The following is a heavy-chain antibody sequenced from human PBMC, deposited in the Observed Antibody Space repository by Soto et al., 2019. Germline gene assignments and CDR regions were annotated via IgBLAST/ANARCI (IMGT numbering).Heavy chain of an antibody. J-gene: IGHJ5*02. Sequence: ASVKVSCKASGYTFTSYAMHWVRQAPGQRLEWMGWINAGNGNTKYSQKFQGRVTITRDTSASTAYMELSSLRSEDTAVYYCARDEKEQWLVTYRDTWWFDPWGQGTLVTVSS. CDR3: ARDEKEQWLVTYRDTWWFDP. D-gene: IGHD6-19*01. V-gene: IGHV1-3*01. CDR2: INAGNGNT. CDR1: GYTFTSYA.